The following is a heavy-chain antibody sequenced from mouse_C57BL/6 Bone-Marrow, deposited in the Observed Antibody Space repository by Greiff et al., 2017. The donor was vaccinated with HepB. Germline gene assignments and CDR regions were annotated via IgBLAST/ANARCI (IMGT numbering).Heavy chain of an antibody. CDR1: GFTFSSYA. CDR3: ARDRGLYREWFAY. V-gene: IGHV5-4*01. CDR2: ISDGGSYT. Sequence: EVQLVESGGGLVKPGGSLKLSCAASGFTFSSYAMSWVRQTPEKRLEWVATISDGGSYTYYPDNVKGRFTISRDNAKNNLYLQMSHLKSEDTAMYHCARDRGLYREWFAYWGQGPLVTVSA. J-gene: IGHJ3*01. D-gene: IGHD3-3*01.